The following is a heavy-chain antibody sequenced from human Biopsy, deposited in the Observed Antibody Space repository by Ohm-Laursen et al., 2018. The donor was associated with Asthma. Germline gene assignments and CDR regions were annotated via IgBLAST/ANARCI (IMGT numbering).Heavy chain of an antibody. V-gene: IGHV3-21*01. CDR1: RGSLRVYV. CDR2: ISGLSRYK. D-gene: IGHD3-10*01. Sequence: GTLSLTCGVYRGSLRVYVWSWVRQAPGKGLEWVSSISGLSRYKYYSDSLRGRVTISRDNAKSSLHQQMSSLRAEDTAVYFCARDFTIGSGSPFHFWGPGTLVTVSS. J-gene: IGHJ4*01. CDR3: ARDFTIGSGSPFHF.